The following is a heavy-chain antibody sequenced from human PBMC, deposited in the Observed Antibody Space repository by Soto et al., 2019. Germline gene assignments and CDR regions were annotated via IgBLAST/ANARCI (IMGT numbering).Heavy chain of an antibody. CDR2: FYYSGST. Sequence: SQTLSLTCTVSGGSSSSVTYSWGWIRQPPGKGLEWIGTFYYSGSTYYNPSLKSRVTISVDTSKNQFSLKVSSVTAADTAVYYCARLGGYCTTSCYGYYAMDVWGQGTTVTVSS. V-gene: IGHV4-39*01. CDR3: ARLGGYCTTSCYGYYAMDV. D-gene: IGHD2-8*01. CDR1: GGSSSSVTYS. J-gene: IGHJ6*02.